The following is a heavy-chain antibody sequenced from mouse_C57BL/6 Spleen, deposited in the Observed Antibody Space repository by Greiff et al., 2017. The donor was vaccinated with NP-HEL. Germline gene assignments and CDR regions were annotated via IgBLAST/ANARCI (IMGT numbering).Heavy chain of an antibody. CDR1: GYTFTSYG. J-gene: IGHJ1*03. CDR2: IYIGNGYT. D-gene: IGHD4-1*01. Sequence: VHVQQSGAELVRPGSSVKMSCKTSGYTFTSYGINWVKQRPGQGLEWIGYIYIGNGYTEYNEKFKGKATLTSDTSSSTAYMQLSSLTSEDSAIYFCARSPPNWDERYFDVWGTGTTVTVSS. CDR3: ARSPPNWDERYFDV. V-gene: IGHV1-58*01.